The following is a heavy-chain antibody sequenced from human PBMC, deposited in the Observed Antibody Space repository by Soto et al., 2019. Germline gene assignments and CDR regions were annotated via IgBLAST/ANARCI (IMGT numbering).Heavy chain of an antibody. J-gene: IGHJ4*02. Sequence: PSETLSLTCAVYGESFNGYYWSWVRQPPGKGLEWIAEFNHSGTTAYNPSLKSRATMSVDTSQNQFSLKLSSVTAADTAVYYCARMYSSSWYKGGFDYWGRGTLVTVSS. CDR2: FNHSGTT. CDR1: GESFNGYY. D-gene: IGHD6-13*01. V-gene: IGHV4-34*01. CDR3: ARMYSSSWYKGGFDY.